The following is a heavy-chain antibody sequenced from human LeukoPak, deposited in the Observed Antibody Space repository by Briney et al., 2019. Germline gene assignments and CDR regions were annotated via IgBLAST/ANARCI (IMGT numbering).Heavy chain of an antibody. Sequence: SETLSLTCAVYGGSFSGYYWSWIRQPPGKGLEWIGEINHSGSTNYNPSLKSRVTISVDTSKNQFSLKLSSVTAADTAVYCCARVGIQLDNAFDIWGQGTMVTVSS. CDR1: GGSFSGYY. CDR2: INHSGST. D-gene: IGHD5-18*01. V-gene: IGHV4-34*01. J-gene: IGHJ3*02. CDR3: ARVGIQLDNAFDI.